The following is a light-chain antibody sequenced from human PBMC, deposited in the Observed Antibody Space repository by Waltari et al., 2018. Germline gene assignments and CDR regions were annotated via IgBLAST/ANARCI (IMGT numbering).Light chain of an antibody. CDR1: RGHSSNA. Sequence: QLVLTQSPSASASLGASVKLTCTLSRGHSSNAIAWHQQQPEKGPRYLMNLNSDGSNTKGAGIPDRFSGPRSGAGRYLTISSLQSEDEADYYCQTWGTGIVVFGGGTKLTVL. J-gene: IGLJ2*01. V-gene: IGLV4-69*01. CDR3: QTWGTGIVV. CDR2: LNSDGSN.